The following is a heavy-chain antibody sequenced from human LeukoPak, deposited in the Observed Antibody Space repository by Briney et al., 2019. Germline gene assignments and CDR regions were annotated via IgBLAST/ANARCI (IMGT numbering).Heavy chain of an antibody. CDR2: ISSRSRTI. D-gene: IGHD2-21*02. J-gene: IGHJ4*02. CDR1: GFTFSSYA. CDR3: ARVGAYCGGDCYSAGPFDY. Sequence: GGSLRLSCAASGFTFSSYAMSWVRQAPGKGLEWVSYISSRSRTIHYADSVKGRFTISRDNAKNSLYLQMNSLRAEDMAVYYCARVGAYCGGDCYSAGPFDYWGQGTLVTVSS. V-gene: IGHV3-48*01.